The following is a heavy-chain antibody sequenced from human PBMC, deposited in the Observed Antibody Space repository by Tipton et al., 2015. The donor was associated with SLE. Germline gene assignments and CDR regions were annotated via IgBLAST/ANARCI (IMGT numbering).Heavy chain of an antibody. J-gene: IGHJ4*02. CDR3: VPMSWVIGGGGFDY. D-gene: IGHD2-15*01. CDR2: IYNGGSSGFLTT. CDR1: GFTFSSYA. Sequence: SLRLSCAASGFTFSSYAMSWVRQAPGRGLEWVSIIYNGGSSGFLTTYNGDSVKGRFTISRDNSKNTLYLQMNSLRAEDTAVYYCVPMSWVIGGGGFDYWGQVTLVTVSS. V-gene: IGHV3-23*03.